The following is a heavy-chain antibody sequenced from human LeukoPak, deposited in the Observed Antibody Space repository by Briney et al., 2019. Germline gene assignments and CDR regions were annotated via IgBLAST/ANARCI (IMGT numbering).Heavy chain of an antibody. V-gene: IGHV4-59*01. CDR2: IYYSGST. CDR3: ARARDYDPPAFYYYYMDV. CDR1: GGSISSYY. D-gene: IGHD4-17*01. J-gene: IGHJ6*03. Sequence: PSETLSLTCTVSGGSISSYYWSWIRQPPGKGLEWIGYIYYSGSTNYNPSLKSRVTISVDTSKNRFSLKLSSVTAADTAVYYCARARDYDPPAFYYYYMDVWGKGTTVTVSS.